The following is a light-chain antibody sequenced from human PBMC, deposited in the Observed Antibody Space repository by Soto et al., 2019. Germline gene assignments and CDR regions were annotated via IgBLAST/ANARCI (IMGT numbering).Light chain of an antibody. CDR2: ATS. CDR3: QQSYSSTWT. Sequence: DIQMTQSPSALSASVGDRATITCRAGQSIDNYLNWYQQKPGKASNLLIYATSSLQSGVPSRFSGSGSGTEFTLTISSLQREDFAIYYCQQSYSSTWTFGQGTKV. CDR1: QSIDNY. V-gene: IGKV1-39*01. J-gene: IGKJ1*01.